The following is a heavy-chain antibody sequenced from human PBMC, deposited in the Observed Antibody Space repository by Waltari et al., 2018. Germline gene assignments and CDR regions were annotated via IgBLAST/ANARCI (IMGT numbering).Heavy chain of an antibody. Sequence: QVRLVQSGAEVKKPGASVKVSCKASGYNFNSLNINCVRQSTGQGLEWMGCINRTNGHTGYARRCQSIFTMTRDNSITPAYMELRILRSADTAIYYCLRGMSHDRDGAFDVWGQGTVVTVSP. V-gene: IGHV1-8*01. J-gene: IGHJ3*01. CDR2: INRTNGHT. CDR3: LRGMSHDRDGAFDV. CDR1: GYNFNSLN.